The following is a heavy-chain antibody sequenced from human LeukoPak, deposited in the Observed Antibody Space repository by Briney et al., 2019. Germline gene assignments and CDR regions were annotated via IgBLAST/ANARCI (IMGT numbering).Heavy chain of an antibody. Sequence: SETLFLTCAVSGGSISTNNWWSWVRQSPGKRLEWFGEIHHSGSTNYNPSLKTRVTMSVDKSRNQFSLRLSSVTAADTAVYYCARAPDGICTTITCCKRDASDIGGQGTMVTVSS. V-gene: IGHV4-4*02. D-gene: IGHD2-2*01. J-gene: IGHJ3*02. CDR2: IHHSGST. CDR1: GGSISTNNW. CDR3: ARAPDGICTTITCCKRDASDI.